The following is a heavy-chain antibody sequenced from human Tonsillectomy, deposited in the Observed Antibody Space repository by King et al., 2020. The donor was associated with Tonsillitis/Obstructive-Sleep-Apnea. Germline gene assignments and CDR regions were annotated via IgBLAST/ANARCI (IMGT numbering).Heavy chain of an antibody. D-gene: IGHD3-16*01. CDR1: GFTFRSYG. Sequence: VQLVESGGGVVQPGRSLRLSCAASGFTFRSYGMHWVRQAPGKGLEWVAVIWYDGSNKYYADSVKGRFTISRDNSKNTLYLQMNSLRAEDTAVYYCARGRSDYSSFIDYWGQGTLVTVSS. CDR3: ARGRSDYSSFIDY. CDR2: IWYDGSNK. V-gene: IGHV3-33*01. J-gene: IGHJ4*02.